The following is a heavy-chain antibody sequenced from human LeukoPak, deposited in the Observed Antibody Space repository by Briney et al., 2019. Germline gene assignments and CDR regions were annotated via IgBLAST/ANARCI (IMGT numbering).Heavy chain of an antibody. CDR3: AILTYKVVPAAAHLDY. D-gene: IGHD2-2*01. J-gene: IGHJ4*02. CDR2: IYYSGST. CDR1: GGSVSSHY. Sequence: SETLSLTCTVSGGSVSSHYWSWIRQPPGKGLEWIGYIYYSGSTNYNASLKSRVTISEDTSKNHVSLKLSSVTAADTAVYYCAILTYKVVPAAAHLDYWGQGTLVTVSS. V-gene: IGHV4-59*02.